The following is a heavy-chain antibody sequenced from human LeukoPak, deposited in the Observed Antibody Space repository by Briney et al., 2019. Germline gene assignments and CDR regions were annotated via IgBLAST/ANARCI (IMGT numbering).Heavy chain of an antibody. CDR1: GFTSSSYI. D-gene: IGHD6-6*01. Sequence: GGSLRLSCAASGFTSSSYIMNWVRQAPGKGLEWVSYISSSSTIYYADSVKGRFTISRDNAKNSLYLQMNSLRAEDTAVYYCARRSSPPEDYWGQGTLVTVSS. CDR2: ISSSSTI. J-gene: IGHJ4*02. CDR3: ARRSSPPEDY. V-gene: IGHV3-48*01.